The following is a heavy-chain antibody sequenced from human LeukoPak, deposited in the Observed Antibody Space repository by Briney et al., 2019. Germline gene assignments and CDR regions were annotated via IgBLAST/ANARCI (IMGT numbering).Heavy chain of an antibody. CDR1: GGSFSGYY. Sequence: SETLSLTCAVHGGSFSGYYWSWIRQPPGKGLEWIGEINHSGSTNYNPSLKSRVTISVDTSKNQFSLQLSSVTAADTAVYYCARESCSGGSCYRFDIWGQGTMVTVSS. CDR2: INHSGST. D-gene: IGHD2-15*01. V-gene: IGHV4-34*01. J-gene: IGHJ3*02. CDR3: ARESCSGGSCYRFDI.